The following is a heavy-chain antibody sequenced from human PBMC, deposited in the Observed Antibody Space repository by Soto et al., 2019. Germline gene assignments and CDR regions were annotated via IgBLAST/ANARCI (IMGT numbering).Heavy chain of an antibody. V-gene: IGHV4-59*01. CDR1: GGSISSYY. Sequence: SETLSLTCTVSGGSISSYYWSWIRQPPGKGLEWIGYIYYSGSTNYNPSLKSRVTISVDTSKNQFSLKLSSVTAADTAVYYCARVGAIRREAVLYYYYGMDVWGQGTTVTVSS. CDR2: IYYSGST. D-gene: IGHD3-16*01. J-gene: IGHJ6*02. CDR3: ARVGAIRREAVLYYYYGMDV.